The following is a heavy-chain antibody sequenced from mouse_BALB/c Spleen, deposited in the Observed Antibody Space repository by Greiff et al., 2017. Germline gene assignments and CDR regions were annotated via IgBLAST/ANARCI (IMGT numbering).Heavy chain of an antibody. CDR1: GYTFTSYW. D-gene: IGHD2-3*01. CDR3: ARCDGYYCWFAY. CDR2: IYPGDGDT. V-gene: IGHV1-87*01. J-gene: IGHJ3*01. Sequence: QVQLQQSGAELARPGASVKLSCKASGYTFTSYWMQWVKQRPGQGLEWIGAIYPGDGDTRYTQKFKGKATLTADKSSSTAYMQLSSLASEDSAVYYCARCDGYYCWFAYWGQGTLVTVSA.